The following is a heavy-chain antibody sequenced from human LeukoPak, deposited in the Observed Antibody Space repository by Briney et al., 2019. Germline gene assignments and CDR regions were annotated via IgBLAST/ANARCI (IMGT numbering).Heavy chain of an antibody. CDR3: ARDGGRAPVTIRRGMDV. V-gene: IGHV4-4*07. J-gene: IGHJ6*02. CDR1: GGSVSSYY. D-gene: IGHD4-17*01. CDR2: IYTSGTI. Sequence: PSETLSLTCTVSGGSVSSYYWSWIRQPAGKGLEWIGRIYTSGTINYNPSLKSRVTMSLGTSKNQVSLKLASVTAADAAVYYCARDGGRAPVTIRRGMDVWGQGTTVTVSS.